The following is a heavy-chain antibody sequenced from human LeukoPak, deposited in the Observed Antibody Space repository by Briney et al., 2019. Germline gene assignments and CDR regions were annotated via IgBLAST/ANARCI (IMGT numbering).Heavy chain of an antibody. J-gene: IGHJ4*02. CDR1: GYTFINFA. D-gene: IGHD6-13*01. CDR2: INAGNGNT. Sequence: ASVKVSCKASGYTFINFAINWGRQAPGQRPEWMGWINAGNGNTKYSQKFQGRVTITRDTSASTAYMELSSLISEDTAVYYCARGPRAAADDYWGQGTLVTVSS. V-gene: IGHV1-3*01. CDR3: ARGPRAAADDY.